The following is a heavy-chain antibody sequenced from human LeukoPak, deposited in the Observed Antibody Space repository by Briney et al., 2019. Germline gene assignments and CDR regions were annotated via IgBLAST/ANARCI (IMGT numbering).Heavy chain of an antibody. CDR3: AATGYGSGSYQYYYYYMDV. D-gene: IGHD3-10*01. CDR2: IYTSGST. Sequence: SETLSLTCTVSGGSISSATYYWSWIRQPAGKGLEWIGRIYTSGSTNYNPSLKSRVTMSVDTSKNQFSLKLSSVTAADTAVYYCAATGYGSGSYQYYYYYMDVWGKGTTVTISS. V-gene: IGHV4-61*02. CDR1: GGSISSATYY. J-gene: IGHJ6*03.